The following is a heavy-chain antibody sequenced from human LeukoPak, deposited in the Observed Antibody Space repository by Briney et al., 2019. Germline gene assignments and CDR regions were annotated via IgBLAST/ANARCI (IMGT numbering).Heavy chain of an antibody. Sequence: ASVKVSCKVSGYTLTELSMHWVRQAPGKGLEWMGGFDPEDGETIYAQKFQGRVTMTEDTSTDTAYMELSSLRSEDTAVYYCATTYYYGSGSYILSPNFDYWGQGTLVTVSS. CDR2: FDPEDGET. CDR3: ATTYYYGSGSYILSPNFDY. D-gene: IGHD3-10*01. CDR1: GYTLTELS. V-gene: IGHV1-24*01. J-gene: IGHJ4*02.